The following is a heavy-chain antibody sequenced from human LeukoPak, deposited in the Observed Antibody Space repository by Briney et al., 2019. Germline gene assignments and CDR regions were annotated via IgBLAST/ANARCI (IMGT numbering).Heavy chain of an antibody. CDR2: IYYSGSS. CDR1: GGSISSYY. J-gene: IGHJ5*02. V-gene: IGHV4-59*08. CDR3: ARRTRTYYYDSSGYYYFNDMGGWFDP. D-gene: IGHD3-22*01. Sequence: PSETLSLTCTVSGGSISSYYWSWIRQPPGKGLEWIGYIYYSGSSNYNPSLKSRVTISVDTSKNQFSLKLGSVTAADTAVYYCARRTRTYYYDSSGYYYFNDMGGWFDPWGQGTLVTVSS.